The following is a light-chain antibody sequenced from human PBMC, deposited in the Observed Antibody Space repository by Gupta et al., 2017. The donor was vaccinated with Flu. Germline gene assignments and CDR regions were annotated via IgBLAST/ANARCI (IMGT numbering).Light chain of an antibody. CDR1: QAIRTW. CDR2: GAS. V-gene: IGKV1D-12*01. J-gene: IGKJ4*01. Sequence: DIQMTQSPSSVSASVGDKVTITCRASQAIRTWLAWYQQKPGKAPKLLISGASTLQNGFPSRFSGSGSGTDFTLTITDLQPEDFATYYCQQAQSFPLTFGGGKKG. CDR3: QQAQSFPLT.